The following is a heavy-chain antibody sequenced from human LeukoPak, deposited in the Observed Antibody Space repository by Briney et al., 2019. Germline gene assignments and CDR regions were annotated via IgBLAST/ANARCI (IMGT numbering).Heavy chain of an antibody. J-gene: IGHJ6*03. CDR3: AKVRPPVYYSYIWV. V-gene: IGHV3-23*01. CDR2: ISGSGGST. Sequence: GGSLRLSCAASGFTFSSYAMSWFRQAPGKGLEWVSAISGSGGSTYYADSVKGRFTISRDNSKNTLYLQMNSLRAEDTAVYYCAKVRPPVYYSYIWVWGKGTTVTVSS. CDR1: GFTFSSYA.